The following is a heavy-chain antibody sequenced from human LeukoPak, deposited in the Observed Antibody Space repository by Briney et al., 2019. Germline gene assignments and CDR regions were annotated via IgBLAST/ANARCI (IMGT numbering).Heavy chain of an antibody. Sequence: PSETLSLTCIVSGGSLSSSGYYWSWIRQPAGKGLESIGHISTSGSTNYNPSLKSRVTMPVDTPKNQFSLKLTAVTAPHTPGYYRARVRSSDSSVLPRKRSYYFDYWGQGTLVTVSS. CDR3: ARVRSSDSSVLPRKRSYYFDY. CDR2: ISTSGST. D-gene: IGHD3-22*01. V-gene: IGHV4-61*09. CDR1: GGSLSSSGYY. J-gene: IGHJ4*02.